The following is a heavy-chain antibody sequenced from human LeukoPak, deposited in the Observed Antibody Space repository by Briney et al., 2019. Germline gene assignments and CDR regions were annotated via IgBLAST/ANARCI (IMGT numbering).Heavy chain of an antibody. Sequence: QSGGSLRLSCAASGFTFSTYAMSWVRQAPGKGLEWVSAISGGGSSTYYADSVKGRFTISRDNSKNTLYLQMNSLRAEDTAVYYCAKVRGYDILTRDRPYFDYWGQGTLVTVSS. V-gene: IGHV3-23*01. J-gene: IGHJ4*02. CDR1: GFTFSTYA. D-gene: IGHD3-9*01. CDR3: AKVRGYDILTRDRPYFDY. CDR2: ISGGGSST.